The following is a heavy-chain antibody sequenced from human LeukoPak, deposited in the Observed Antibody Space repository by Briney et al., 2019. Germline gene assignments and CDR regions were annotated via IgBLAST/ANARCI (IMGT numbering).Heavy chain of an antibody. V-gene: IGHV3-30*02. D-gene: IGHD2-15*01. CDR2: IRYDGSNK. CDR1: GFTFSSYG. CDR3: ASIVVVVAATNDAFDI. J-gene: IGHJ3*02. Sequence: GRSLRLSCAASGFTFSSYGMHWVRQAPGKGLEWVAFIRYDGSNKYYADSVKGRFTISRDNSKNTLYLQMNSLRAEDTAVYYCASIVVVVAATNDAFDIWGQGTMVTVSS.